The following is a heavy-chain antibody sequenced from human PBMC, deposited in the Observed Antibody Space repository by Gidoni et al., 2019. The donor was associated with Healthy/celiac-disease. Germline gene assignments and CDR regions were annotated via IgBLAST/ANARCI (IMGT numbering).Heavy chain of an antibody. Sequence: EVKKPGASVKVSCKASGYTFTGYYMHWVRQAPGQGLEWMGWINPNSGGTNYAQKFQGRVTMTRDTSISTAYMELSRLRSDDTAVYYCARDSSSWVNWFDPWGQGTLVTVSS. J-gene: IGHJ5*02. CDR2: INPNSGGT. CDR1: GYTFTGYY. CDR3: ARDSSSWVNWFDP. V-gene: IGHV1-2*02. D-gene: IGHD6-13*01.